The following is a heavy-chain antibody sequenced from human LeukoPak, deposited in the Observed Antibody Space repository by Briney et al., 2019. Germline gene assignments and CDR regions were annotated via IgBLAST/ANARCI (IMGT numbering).Heavy chain of an antibody. CDR1: GGSISSYY. V-gene: IGHV4-4*07. Sequence: PSETLSLTCTVPGGSISSYYWILIRQPAGKGLEWIGRIYTSGSTNYNPSLKSRVTISVDTSKNQFSLKLSSVTAADTAVYYCARVDYTVYPPYYFDHWGQGTLVTVSS. CDR2: IYTSGST. J-gene: IGHJ4*02. D-gene: IGHD4-17*01. CDR3: ARVDYTVYPPYYFDH.